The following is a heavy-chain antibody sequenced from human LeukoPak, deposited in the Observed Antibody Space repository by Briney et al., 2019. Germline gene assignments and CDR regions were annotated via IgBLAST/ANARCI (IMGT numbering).Heavy chain of an antibody. CDR1: GFTFSSYE. V-gene: IGHV3-48*03. D-gene: IGHD5-12*01. J-gene: IGHJ6*02. CDR3: ARGDRGYSGYGGYYYYGMDV. Sequence: GGSLRLSCAASGFTFSSYEMNWVRQAPGKGLEWVSYISSSGSTIYYADSVKGRFTISRDNAKNSLYLQMNSPRAEDTAVYYCARGDRGYSGYGGYYYYGMDVWGQGTTVTVSS. CDR2: ISSSGSTI.